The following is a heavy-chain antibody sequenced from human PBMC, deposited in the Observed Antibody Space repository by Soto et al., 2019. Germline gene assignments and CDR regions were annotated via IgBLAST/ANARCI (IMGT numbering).Heavy chain of an antibody. D-gene: IGHD6-13*01. Sequence: GGSLRLSCAASGFTFSSYGMHWVRQAPGKGLEWVAVIWYDGSNKYYADSVKGRFTISRDNSKNTLYLQMNSLRAEDTAVYYCARESQQVEYYYYYYGMDVWGQGTTVTVSS. V-gene: IGHV3-33*01. CDR3: ARESQQVEYYYYYYGMDV. CDR1: GFTFSSYG. CDR2: IWYDGSNK. J-gene: IGHJ6*02.